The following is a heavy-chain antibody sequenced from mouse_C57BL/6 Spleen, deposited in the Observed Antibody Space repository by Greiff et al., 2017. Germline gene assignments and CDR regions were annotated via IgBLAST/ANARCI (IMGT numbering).Heavy chain of an antibody. Sequence: VQLQQSGPELVKPGASVKISCKASGYAFSSSWMNWVKQRPGKGLEWIGRIYPGDGDTNYNGKFKGKATLTADKSSSTAYMQLSSLTSEDSAVYFCAREGIYDGYYVYFDYWGQGTTLTVSS. D-gene: IGHD2-3*01. CDR1: GYAFSSSW. CDR3: AREGIYDGYYVYFDY. J-gene: IGHJ2*01. CDR2: IYPGDGDT. V-gene: IGHV1-82*01.